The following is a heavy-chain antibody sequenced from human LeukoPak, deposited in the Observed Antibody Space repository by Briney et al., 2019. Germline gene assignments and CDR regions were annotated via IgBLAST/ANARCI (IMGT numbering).Heavy chain of an antibody. V-gene: IGHV3-48*01. J-gene: IGHJ4*02. Sequence: GGSLRLSCAASGFTFNTYTMNWVRQAPGKGLEWVSYISGSSGIIDYADSVRGRFTISRDNAKNSLYLQMNSLRAEDTAVYYCARELNYDILTGYHPLEYWGQGTLVTVSS. CDR3: ARELNYDILTGYHPLEY. CDR2: ISGSSGII. CDR1: GFTFNTYT. D-gene: IGHD3-9*01.